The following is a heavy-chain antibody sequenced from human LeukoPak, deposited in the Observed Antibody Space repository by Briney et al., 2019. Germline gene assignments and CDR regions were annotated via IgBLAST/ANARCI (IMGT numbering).Heavy chain of an antibody. CDR1: GGSISSYY. CDR3: ARYDSSGYCFDY. CDR2: IYYSGST. J-gene: IGHJ4*02. V-gene: IGHV4-59*12. Sequence: SETLSLTCTVSGGSISSYYWSWIRQPPGKGLEWIGYIYYSGSTNYNPSLKSRVTISVDTSKNQFSLKLSSVTAADTAVYYCARYDSSGYCFDYWGQGTLVTVSS. D-gene: IGHD3-22*01.